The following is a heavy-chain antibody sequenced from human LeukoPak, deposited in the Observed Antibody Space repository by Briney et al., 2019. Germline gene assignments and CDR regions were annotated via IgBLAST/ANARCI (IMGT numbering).Heavy chain of an antibody. CDR2: IAYSGST. D-gene: IGHD3-22*01. CDR1: GVSVGSSTYY. V-gene: IGHV4-39*01. J-gene: IGHJ3*02. Sequence: PSETLSLTCTVSGVSVGSSTYYWGWIRQPPGKGLEWIASIAYSGSTYNPSLKSRVTISVDTSKNQFSLKLSSVTAADTAVYYCARHVPPYYYDSSGSKHAFDIWGQGTMVTVSS. CDR3: ARHVPPYYYDSSGSKHAFDI.